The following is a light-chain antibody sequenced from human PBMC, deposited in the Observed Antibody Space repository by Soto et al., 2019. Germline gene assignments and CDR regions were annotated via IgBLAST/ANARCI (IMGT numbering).Light chain of an antibody. J-gene: IGKJ5*01. V-gene: IGKV3D-20*02. CDR1: QSVSSNY. CDR2: GAS. CDR3: QQRHRWPIT. Sequence: LTQAPGTLSLSPGDGASLSCRASQSVSSNYLAWYQQKPGQAPRLLIYGASTRATGIPPRFSGSGSGTDFTLTISSLEPEDSAVYYCQQRHRWPITFGQGTRLEI.